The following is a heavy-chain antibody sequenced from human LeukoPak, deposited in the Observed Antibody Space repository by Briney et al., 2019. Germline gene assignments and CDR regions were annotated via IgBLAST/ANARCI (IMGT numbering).Heavy chain of an antibody. CDR1: GGSISSYY. CDR2: IYYSGST. CDR3: ARAGVVVAATTHDAFDI. J-gene: IGHJ3*02. V-gene: IGHV4-59*12. Sequence: PSETLSLTCTVYGGSISSYYWSWIRQPPGKGLEWIGYIYYSGSTNYNPSLKSRVTISVDRSKNQFSLNLSSVTAADTAVYYCARAGVVVAATTHDAFDIWGQGTMVTVSS. D-gene: IGHD2-15*01.